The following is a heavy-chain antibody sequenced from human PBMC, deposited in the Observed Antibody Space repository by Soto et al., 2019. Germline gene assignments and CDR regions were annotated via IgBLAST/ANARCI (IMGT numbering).Heavy chain of an antibody. CDR2: ISYDGSNK. CDR1: GFTFSSYG. Sequence: QVQLVESGGGVVQPGRSLRLSCAASGFTFSSYGMHWVRQAPGKGLEWVAVISYDGSNKYYADSVKGRFTISRDNSKNTLYLQMNSLRAEYTAVYYCAKAASIAVAGCFDYWGQGTLVTVSS. CDR3: AKAASIAVAGCFDY. J-gene: IGHJ4*02. D-gene: IGHD6-19*01. V-gene: IGHV3-30*18.